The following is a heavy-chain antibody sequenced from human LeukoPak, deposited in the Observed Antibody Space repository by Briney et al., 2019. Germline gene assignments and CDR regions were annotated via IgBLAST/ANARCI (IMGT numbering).Heavy chain of an antibody. CDR3: AKDAQRGIDYCNYLEH. Sequence: GGSLRLFCEASGFPFSHFAMHWVRQAPGKGLEWVAVIWRDATNQYYADSAKGRFTISRDDFRKTVSLQMDGLRVEDTAVYYCAKDAQRGIDYCNYLEHWGQGSLVTVSS. CDR1: GFPFSHFA. J-gene: IGHJ5*02. V-gene: IGHV3-30*14. D-gene: IGHD4-11*01. CDR2: IWRDATNQ.